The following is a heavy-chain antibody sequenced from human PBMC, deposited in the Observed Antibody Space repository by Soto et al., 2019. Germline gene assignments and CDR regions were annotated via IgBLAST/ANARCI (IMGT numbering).Heavy chain of an antibody. CDR1: GVSISSYY. V-gene: IGHV4-4*07. D-gene: IGHD5-12*01. J-gene: IGHJ4*02. CDR3: ARDIVGTPGY. CDR2: IYNRGST. Sequence: PSETLSLTCTVSGVSISSYYWSWIRQPAGKGLEWIGRIYNRGSTNYIPSLKSRLTISMDTSENQLSLRLTSVTAADTAVYYCARDIVGTPGYWGQGALVTVSS.